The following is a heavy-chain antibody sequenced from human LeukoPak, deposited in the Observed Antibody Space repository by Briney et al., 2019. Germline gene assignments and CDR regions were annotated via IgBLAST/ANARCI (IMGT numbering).Heavy chain of an antibody. Sequence: PGGSLRLSCAASGFTFSSYAMHWVRQAPGKGLEWVAVISYDGSNKYYADSVKGRFTISRDNSKNSLYLQMNSLRAEDTAVYYCASPTAVDIVAKIHLDYYYGMDVWGQGTTVTVSS. CDR1: GFTFSSYA. D-gene: IGHD5-12*01. CDR2: ISYDGSNK. V-gene: IGHV3-30*04. CDR3: ASPTAVDIVAKIHLDYYYGMDV. J-gene: IGHJ6*02.